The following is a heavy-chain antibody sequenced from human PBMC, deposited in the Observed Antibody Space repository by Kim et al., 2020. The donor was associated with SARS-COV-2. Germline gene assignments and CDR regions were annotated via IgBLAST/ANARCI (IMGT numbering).Heavy chain of an antibody. CDR2: IIPIFGTA. D-gene: IGHD1-26*01. CDR1: GGTFSSYA. Sequence: SVKVSCKASGGTFSSYAISWVRQAPGQGLEWMGGIIPIFGTANYAQKFQGRVTITADESTSTAYMELSSLRSEDTAVYYCARDVFDGIVVANWFDPWGQGTLVTVSS. J-gene: IGHJ5*02. V-gene: IGHV1-69*13. CDR3: ARDVFDGIVVANWFDP.